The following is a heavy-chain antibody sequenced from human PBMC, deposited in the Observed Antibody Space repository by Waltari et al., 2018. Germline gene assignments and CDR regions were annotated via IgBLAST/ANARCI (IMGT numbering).Heavy chain of an antibody. Sequence: EVQLLESGGGLVQPGGSLRVSCAASGFTFSTYSMSWVRQSPGKGLGGVSAITGGGDSRYYADSVKGRFTIARDNSDNTVSLQMNSLRVDDTAVYYCARDMVRGVMGDVFDYWGQGTLVTVSS. CDR1: GFTFSTYS. J-gene: IGHJ4*02. CDR3: ARDMVRGVMGDVFDY. CDR2: ITGGGDSR. V-gene: IGHV3-23*01. D-gene: IGHD3-10*01.